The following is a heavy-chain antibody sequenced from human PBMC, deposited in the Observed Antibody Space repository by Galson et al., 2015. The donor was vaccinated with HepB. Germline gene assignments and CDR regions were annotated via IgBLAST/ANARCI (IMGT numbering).Heavy chain of an antibody. CDR3: ARRSGSYFDVILGRFDY. J-gene: IGHJ4*02. V-gene: IGHV3-7*01. CDR2: INQDGRQK. D-gene: IGHD1-26*01. CDR1: GFTFSNYW. Sequence: SLRLSCAASGFTFSNYWMTWVRQAPGKGLEWVANINQDGRQKYFVDSLKGRFTISRDNAKNSLYLQMNSLRADDTAVYYCARRSGSYFDVILGRFDYWGQGTLVTISS.